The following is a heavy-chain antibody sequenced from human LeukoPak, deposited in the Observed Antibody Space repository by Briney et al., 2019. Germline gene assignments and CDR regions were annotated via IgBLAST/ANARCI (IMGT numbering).Heavy chain of an antibody. CDR2: IIPMLGIA. V-gene: IGHV1-69*04. J-gene: IGHJ3*02. CDR3: ERVMTTVITDAFDI. D-gene: IGHD4-23*01. CDR1: GGTFSSYA. Sequence: SVKVSCKASGGTFSSYAISWVRQAPGQGLEWMGRIIPMLGIANYAQKFQGRVTITADKSTSTAYMELSSLRSEDTAVYYCERVMTTVITDAFDIWGQGTMVTVSS.